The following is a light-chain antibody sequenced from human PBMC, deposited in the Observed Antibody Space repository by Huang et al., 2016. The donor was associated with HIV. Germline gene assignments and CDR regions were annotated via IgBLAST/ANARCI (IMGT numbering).Light chain of an antibody. CDR3: QNYNRAPRT. Sequence: DIQMTQSPSSLSASVGDRVTITCRASEDITNSLAWYHQKPGKVPELLIYGASSLQGVVPSRFSGSGSGTHFTLTISCLQSGDVGTYYCQNYNRAPRTFGQGTKVEIK. CDR2: GAS. J-gene: IGKJ1*01. V-gene: IGKV1-27*01. CDR1: EDITNS.